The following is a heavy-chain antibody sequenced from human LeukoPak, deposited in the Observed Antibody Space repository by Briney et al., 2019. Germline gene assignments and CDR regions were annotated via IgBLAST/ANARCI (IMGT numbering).Heavy chain of an antibody. J-gene: IGHJ4*02. D-gene: IGHD6-19*01. V-gene: IGHV4-59*08. CDR3: ARARGSSGWSDY. Sequence: PSETLSLTCTVSGGSISSYYWSWIRQPPGKGLEWIGYIYYSGSTNYNPSLKSRVTISLDTSKNQFSLKLSSVTAADTAVYYCARARGSSGWSDYWGQGTLVTVSS. CDR2: IYYSGST. CDR1: GGSISSYY.